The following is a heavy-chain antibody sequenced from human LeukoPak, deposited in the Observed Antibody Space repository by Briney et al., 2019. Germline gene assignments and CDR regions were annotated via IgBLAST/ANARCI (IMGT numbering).Heavy chain of an antibody. D-gene: IGHD5-24*01. V-gene: IGHV3-20*01. Sequence: GGTLRLSCAASGFTFSSYGMSWVRQAPGKGLEWVSGINWNGGSTGYADSVKGRFTISRDNAKNSLYLQMNSLRAEDTALYHCARVFRQGREFDYWGQGTLVTVSS. CDR3: ARVFRQGREFDY. J-gene: IGHJ4*02. CDR2: INWNGGST. CDR1: GFTFSSYG.